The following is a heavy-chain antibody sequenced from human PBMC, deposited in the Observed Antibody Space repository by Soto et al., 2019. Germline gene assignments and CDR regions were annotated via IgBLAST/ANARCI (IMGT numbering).Heavy chain of an antibody. V-gene: IGHV3-23*01. CDR2: ISGGGDAT. J-gene: IGHJ2*01. D-gene: IGHD3-10*01. CDR1: GFTFSGYA. CDR3: ARKVSGSTGRPDLWYFDL. Sequence: EVQLLDSGGGLVQPGGSLRISCAASGFTFSGYALTWVRQAPGKGLEWVSAISGGGDATFYADSVKGRSTISRDNSKNPLYLQMNTLRAEDTAVYYCARKVSGSTGRPDLWYFDLWGRGTLVTVSS.